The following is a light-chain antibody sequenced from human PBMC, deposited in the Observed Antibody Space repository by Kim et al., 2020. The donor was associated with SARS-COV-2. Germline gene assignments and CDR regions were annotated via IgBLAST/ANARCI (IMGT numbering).Light chain of an antibody. CDR3: QHYDTSPLT. J-gene: IGKJ4*01. CDR2: DAS. CDR1: QSVTRNY. V-gene: IGKV3-20*01. Sequence: PGERATLSCRASQSVTRNYLAWYQKKPGQAPRLLIYDASRRATGIPDRFSGSGSGTDFTLTVSRLEPEDFAVYYCQHYDTSPLTFGGWTKV.